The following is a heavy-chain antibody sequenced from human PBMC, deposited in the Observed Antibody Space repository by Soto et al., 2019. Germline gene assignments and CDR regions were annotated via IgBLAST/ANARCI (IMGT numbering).Heavy chain of an antibody. CDR1: GVSIHNSHSF. Sequence: ASETLSLTCTVSGVSIHNSHSFWAWIRQPPGKGLQFIASVYHNGGAHYNSSLKSRVTISVDTANNQVSLRMRSLTAADTAFYYCGRVVEGATRHTDPDSWGQGILVTVSP. D-gene: IGHD2-21*01. V-gene: IGHV4-39*01. CDR3: GRVVEGATRHTDPDS. CDR2: VYHNGGA. J-gene: IGHJ5*01.